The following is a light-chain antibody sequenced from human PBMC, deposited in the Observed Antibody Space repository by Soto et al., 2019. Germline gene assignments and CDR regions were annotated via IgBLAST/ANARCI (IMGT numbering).Light chain of an antibody. V-gene: IGLV2-14*01. Sequence: QSGLTQPASGSGSPGQSITISCTGTSSDVGGYNYVSWYQQHPGKAPKLMIYEVSNRPSGVSNRFSGSKSGNTASLTISGLQAEDEADYYCSSYTSSSTLYVFGTGTKVTVL. CDR2: EVS. CDR3: SSYTSSSTLYV. CDR1: SSDVGGYNY. J-gene: IGLJ1*01.